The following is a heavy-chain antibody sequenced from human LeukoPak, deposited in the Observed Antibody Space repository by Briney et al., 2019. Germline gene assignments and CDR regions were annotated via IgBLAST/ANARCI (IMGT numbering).Heavy chain of an antibody. D-gene: IGHD3-9*01. Sequence: ASVKVSCKASGYTFTGYYMHWVRQAPGQGLEWMGWINPNSGGTNYAQKFQGRVTMTRDTSISTAYMELSRLRSDDTAVYYCARDLFVRYFDWLLSGYFDYWGQGTLVTVSS. V-gene: IGHV1-2*02. J-gene: IGHJ4*02. CDR1: GYTFTGYY. CDR3: ARDLFVRYFDWLLSGYFDY. CDR2: INPNSGGT.